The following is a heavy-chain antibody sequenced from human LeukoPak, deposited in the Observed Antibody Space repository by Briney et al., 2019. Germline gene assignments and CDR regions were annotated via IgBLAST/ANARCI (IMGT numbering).Heavy chain of an antibody. CDR2: ISGSGGST. CDR3: AKKSQESYSVDY. V-gene: IGHV3-23*01. D-gene: IGHD2-2*02. CDR1: GFTFSSHA. Sequence: GRSLRLSCAASGFTFSSHAMHWVRQAPGKGLEWVSAISGSGGSTYYADSVKGRFTISRDNSKNTLYLQMNSLRAEDTAVYYCAKKSQESYSVDYWGQGTLVTVSS. J-gene: IGHJ4*02.